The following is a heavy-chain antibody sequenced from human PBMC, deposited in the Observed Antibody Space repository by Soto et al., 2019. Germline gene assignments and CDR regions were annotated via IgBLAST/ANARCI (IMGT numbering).Heavy chain of an antibody. D-gene: IGHD1-26*01. V-gene: IGHV3-48*03. CDR2: MSSGGGTI. CDR1: GFAFSSYE. Sequence: GEALKISWAASGFAFSSYEMDWVRQAPGKGVELIEYMSSGGGTIYYSDSVKGRLTISRDNARYSLYLEMNSLRVEDTAIYYCAKEKTVTDSAYDAFDXWGQGTMVTVS. CDR3: AKEKTVTDSAYDAFDX. J-gene: IGHJ3*01.